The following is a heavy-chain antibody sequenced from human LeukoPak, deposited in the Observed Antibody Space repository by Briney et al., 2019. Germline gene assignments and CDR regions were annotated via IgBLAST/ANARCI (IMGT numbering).Heavy chain of an antibody. CDR2: INPNSGGT. CDR3: ARQDYVWGSYSYFDY. J-gene: IGHJ4*02. CDR1: GYTFTCYY. D-gene: IGHD3-16*01. V-gene: IGHV1-2*02. Sequence: ASVKVSCKASGYTFTCYYMHWVRQAPGQGLEWMGWINPNSGGTNYAQKFQGRVTMTRDTSISTAYMELSRLRSDDTAVYYCARQDYVWGSYSYFDYLGQGTLVTVSS.